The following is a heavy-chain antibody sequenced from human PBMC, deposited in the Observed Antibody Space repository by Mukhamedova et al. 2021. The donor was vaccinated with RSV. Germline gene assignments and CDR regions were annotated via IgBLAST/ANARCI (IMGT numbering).Heavy chain of an antibody. CDR3: ARVTVTPNYYYYYYMDV. D-gene: IGHD4-11*01. CDR2: INSDGSST. Sequence: GKGLAWVSRINSDGSSTSYADSVKGRFTISRDNAKNTLYLQMNSLRAEDTAVYYCARVTVTPNYYYYYYMDVWGKGTTVTVSS. V-gene: IGHV3-74*01. J-gene: IGHJ6*03.